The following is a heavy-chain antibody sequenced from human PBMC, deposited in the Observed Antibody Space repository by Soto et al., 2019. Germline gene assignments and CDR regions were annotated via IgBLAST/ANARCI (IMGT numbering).Heavy chain of an antibody. J-gene: IGHJ3*01. Sequence: QITLTESGPTLVKPTQHLTLTCTFSGFSLSADGVGVAWIRQPPGKALEWLALIYWDDDKRYSPSLKNRLTITKDTSKNHVVLTMTNMDPVARATYYCAHASGGTSWPNDAFDVWGQGTVVTVPS. CDR2: IYWDDDK. CDR3: AHASGGTSWPNDAFDV. V-gene: IGHV2-5*02. CDR1: GFSLSADGVG. D-gene: IGHD2-2*01.